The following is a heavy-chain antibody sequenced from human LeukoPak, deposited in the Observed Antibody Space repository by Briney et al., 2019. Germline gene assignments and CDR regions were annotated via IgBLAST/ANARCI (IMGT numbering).Heavy chain of an antibody. V-gene: IGHV4-31*03. D-gene: IGHD5-18*01. Sequence: SQTLSLTCTVSGGSISSGGYYWSWIRQHPGKGLEWIGYIYYSGSTYYNPSLKSRVTIPVDTSKNQFSLKLSSVTAADTAVYYCARALRGYSYGYLFDYWGQGTLVTVSS. CDR3: ARALRGYSYGYLFDY. J-gene: IGHJ4*02. CDR2: IYYSGST. CDR1: GGSISSGGYY.